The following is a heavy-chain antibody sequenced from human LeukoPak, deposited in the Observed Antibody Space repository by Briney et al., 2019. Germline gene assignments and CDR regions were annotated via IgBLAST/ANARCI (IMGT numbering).Heavy chain of an antibody. V-gene: IGHV3-30*18. CDR2: ISYDGSNK. CDR1: GFTFSSYG. J-gene: IGHJ4*02. D-gene: IGHD1-26*01. CDR3: AKDGGSYYPSFDY. Sequence: SGGSLRLSCAASGFTFSSYGMHWVRQAPGKGLEWVAVISYDGSNKYYADSVKGRFTISRDNSKNALYLQMNSLRAEDTAVYYCAKDGGSYYPSFDYWGQGTLVTVSS.